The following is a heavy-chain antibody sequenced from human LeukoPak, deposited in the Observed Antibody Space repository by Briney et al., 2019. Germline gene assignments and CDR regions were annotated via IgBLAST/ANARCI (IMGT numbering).Heavy chain of an antibody. CDR2: FDPEDGET. CDR3: AIGRDGYNYFDY. Sequence: GASVKVSCKVSGYTLTELSMHWVRQAPGKGLEWMGGFDPEDGETIYAQKFQGRVTMTEDTSTDTAYMELSSLRSEDTTVYYCAIGRDGYNYFDYWGQGTLVTVSS. CDR1: GYTLTELS. D-gene: IGHD5-24*01. J-gene: IGHJ4*02. V-gene: IGHV1-24*01.